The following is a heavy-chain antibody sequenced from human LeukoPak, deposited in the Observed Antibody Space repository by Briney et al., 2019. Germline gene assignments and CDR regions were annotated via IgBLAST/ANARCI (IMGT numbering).Heavy chain of an antibody. CDR2: INHSGST. Sequence: SETLSLTCAVYGGSFSGYYWSWIRQPPGKGLEWIGEINHSGSTNYNPSLKSRVTISVDTSKNQFSLKLSSVTAADTAVYYCARVCSSTSCYTKGFVDYWGQGTLVTVSS. V-gene: IGHV4-34*01. CDR3: ARVCSSTSCYTKGFVDY. D-gene: IGHD2-2*02. CDR1: GGSFSGYY. J-gene: IGHJ4*02.